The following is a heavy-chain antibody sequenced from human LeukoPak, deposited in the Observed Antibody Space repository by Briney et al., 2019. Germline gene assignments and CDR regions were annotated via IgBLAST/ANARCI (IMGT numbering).Heavy chain of an antibody. CDR2: IDRDSGGT. Sequence: PGGSLRLSCATSGFRFDEYNIHWVRQPPGRGLEWVSVIDRDSGGTHYADSVRGRFTTSRDNIKKSLNLQMNSLTTEDTAFYYCAKEHNTGWPNLDYWGQGTLVTVSS. CDR1: GFRFDEYN. J-gene: IGHJ4*02. CDR3: AKEHNTGWPNLDY. D-gene: IGHD6-19*01. V-gene: IGHV3-43*01.